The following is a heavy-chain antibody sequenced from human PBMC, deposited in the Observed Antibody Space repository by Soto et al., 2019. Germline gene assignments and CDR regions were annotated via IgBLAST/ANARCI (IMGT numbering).Heavy chain of an antibody. CDR1: GYSFTSYW. CDR3: APRLVALGDYFDY. V-gene: IGHV5-51*01. CDR2: IYPGDSDT. J-gene: IGHJ4*02. D-gene: IGHD2-15*01. Sequence: PGESLKISCKGSGYSFTSYWIGWVRQMPGKGLEWMGIIYPGDSDTRYSPSFQGQVTISADKSISTAYLQWSNLKASDTAMYYCAPRLVALGDYFDYWGQGTLVTVSS.